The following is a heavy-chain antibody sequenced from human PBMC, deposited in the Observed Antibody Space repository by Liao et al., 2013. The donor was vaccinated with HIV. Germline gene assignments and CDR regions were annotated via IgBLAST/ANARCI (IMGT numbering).Heavy chain of an antibody. CDR2: IYTGMSTTGTT. V-gene: IGHV4-4*07. D-gene: IGHD4-17*01. J-gene: IGHJ5*02. Sequence: QVQLQESGPGLVKPSETLSLTCTVSGGSISSYYWSWIRQPAGKGLEWIGRIYTGMSTTGTTNYNPSLKSRVTISVDTSKNQFSLKLSSVTAADTAVYYCARDGETHYGDYDWFDPWGQGTLVTVSS. CDR1: GGSISSYY. CDR3: ARDGETHYGDYDWFDP.